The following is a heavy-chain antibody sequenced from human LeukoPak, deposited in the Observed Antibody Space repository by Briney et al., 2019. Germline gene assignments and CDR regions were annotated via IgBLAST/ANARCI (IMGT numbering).Heavy chain of an antibody. V-gene: IGHV4-59*01. J-gene: IGHJ3*02. D-gene: IGHD3-22*01. CDR1: GDSISSYY. Sequence: KPSETLSLTCTVSGDSISSYYWSWIRQPPGKGLEWIGYIYYSGSTNYNPSLKSRVTISVDTSKNQFSLKLSSVTAADTAVYYCARVTYYYDSSGYFLDAFDIWGQGTMVTVSS. CDR2: IYYSGST. CDR3: ARVTYYYDSSGYFLDAFDI.